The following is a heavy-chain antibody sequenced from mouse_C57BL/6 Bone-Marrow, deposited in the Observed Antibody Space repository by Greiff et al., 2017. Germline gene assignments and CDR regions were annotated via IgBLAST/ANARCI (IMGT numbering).Heavy chain of an antibody. CDR3: AIQRAWFAY. Sequence: QVQLQQPGAELVRPGSSVKLSCKASGYTFTSYWMDWVKQRPGQGLEWIGNIYPSDSETHYNQKFKDKATLTVDKSSSTAYMQLSSLTSEDSAVYCCAIQRAWFAYWGQGTLVTVSA. CDR2: IYPSDSET. CDR1: GYTFTSYW. V-gene: IGHV1-61*01. D-gene: IGHD6-1*01. J-gene: IGHJ3*01.